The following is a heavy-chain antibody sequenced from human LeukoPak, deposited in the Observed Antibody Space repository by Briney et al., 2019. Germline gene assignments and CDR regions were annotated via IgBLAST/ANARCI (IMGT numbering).Heavy chain of an antibody. CDR1: GDSIRSDY. Sequence: KPSETLSLTCTVSGDSIRSDYWIWIRQPPGKGLEWIGYIYYSGSTNYNPSLKSRVTISLDTSKNQFSLKLSSVTTADTAVYYCARSVVTLYWYFDLWGRGTLVTVSS. V-gene: IGHV4-59*01. CDR3: ARSVVTLYWYFDL. D-gene: IGHD4-23*01. CDR2: IYYSGST. J-gene: IGHJ2*01.